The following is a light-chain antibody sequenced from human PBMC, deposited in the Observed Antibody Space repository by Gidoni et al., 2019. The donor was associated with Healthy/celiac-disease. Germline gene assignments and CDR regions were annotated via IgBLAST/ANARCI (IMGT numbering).Light chain of an antibody. J-gene: IGLJ1*01. CDR1: ALPKKH. V-gene: IGLV3-10*01. CDR3: YSTDSSGNLYV. CDR2: EDS. Sequence: SYELTQPPSVSVSPGQTARITCSGDALPKKHAYWYQQKSGQAPVLVIYEDSKRPSGIPERFSGSSSGTMATLTISGAQVEDEADYYCYSTDSSGNLYVFGTGTKVTVL.